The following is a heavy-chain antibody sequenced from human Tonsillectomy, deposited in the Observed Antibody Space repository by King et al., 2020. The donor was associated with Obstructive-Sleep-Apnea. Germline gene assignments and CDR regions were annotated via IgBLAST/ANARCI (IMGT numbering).Heavy chain of an antibody. CDR2: IYHSGST. CDR1: GGSITSGYYY. CDR3: AREQVKHSLDY. J-gene: IGHJ4*02. D-gene: IGHD4-23*01. Sequence: VPLQESGPGLVKPSQTLSLICTVSGGSITSGYYYWTWIRQHPGQGLEWIGYIYHSGSTYYNPSLKSRLTISLDTSENQFSLSLRSVTAADTAVYYCAREQVKHSLDYWGQGTLVTVSS. V-gene: IGHV4-31*03.